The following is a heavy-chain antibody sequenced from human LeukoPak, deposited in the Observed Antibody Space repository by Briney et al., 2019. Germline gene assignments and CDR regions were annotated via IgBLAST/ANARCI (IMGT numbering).Heavy chain of an antibody. CDR1: GFTFSSYA. CDR2: ISGSGGST. Sequence: PGGSLRLSCAASGFTFSSYAMSWVRQAPGRELEWVSAISGSGGSTYYADSVKGRFTISRDNSKNTLYLQMNSLRAEDTAVYYCAKDTAVAGTGAFDIWGQGTMVTVSS. J-gene: IGHJ3*02. CDR3: AKDTAVAGTGAFDI. V-gene: IGHV3-23*01. D-gene: IGHD6-19*01.